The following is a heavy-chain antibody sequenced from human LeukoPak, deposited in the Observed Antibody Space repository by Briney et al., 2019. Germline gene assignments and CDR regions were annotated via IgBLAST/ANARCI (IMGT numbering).Heavy chain of an antibody. D-gene: IGHD6-19*01. CDR3: ARFPRLVRTFYYYDMDV. CDR2: IWYDGSNK. CDR1: GFTFSSYG. V-gene: IGHV3-33*01. J-gene: IGHJ6*03. Sequence: GGSLTLSCAASGFTFSSYGMHWVRQAAGKGLEWVAVIWYDGSNKYYADSVKGRFTISRDNSKNTLYLQMISLRAEDTAVYYCARFPRLVRTFYYYDMDVWGKGTTVTVSS.